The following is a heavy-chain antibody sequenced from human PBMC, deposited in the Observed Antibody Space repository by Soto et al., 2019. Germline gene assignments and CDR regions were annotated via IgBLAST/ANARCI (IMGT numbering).Heavy chain of an antibody. J-gene: IGHJ6*02. Sequence: SETLSLTCTVSGGSVSSGSYYWSWIRQPPGKGLEWIGYIYYSGSTNYNPSLKSRVTISVDTSKNQFSLKLSSVTAADTAVYYCARDQLVLRFLEWLPEYYYYGMDVWGQGTTVTVSS. CDR1: GGSVSSGSYY. V-gene: IGHV4-61*01. CDR3: ARDQLVLRFLEWLPEYYYYGMDV. D-gene: IGHD3-3*01. CDR2: IYYSGST.